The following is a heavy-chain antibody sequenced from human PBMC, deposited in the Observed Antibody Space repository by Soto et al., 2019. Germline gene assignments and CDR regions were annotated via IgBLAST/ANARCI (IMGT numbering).Heavy chain of an antibody. J-gene: IGHJ4*02. D-gene: IGHD6-13*01. V-gene: IGHV1-2*02. CDR3: ASENSWYPDCFDY. CDR1: GYTFTGYY. Sequence: QVQLVQSGAEVKKPGASVKVSCKASGYTFTGYYMHWVRQAPGQGLEWMGWINPNSGGTNYAQKVQGRVTMTRDTSISTAYMELSRLRSDDTAVYYCASENSWYPDCFDYWGQGTLVTVSS. CDR2: INPNSGGT.